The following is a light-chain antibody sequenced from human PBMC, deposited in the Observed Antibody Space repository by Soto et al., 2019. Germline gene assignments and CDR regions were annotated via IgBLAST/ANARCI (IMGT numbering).Light chain of an antibody. V-gene: IGLV1-40*01. J-gene: IGLJ2*01. CDR2: GNS. CDR3: QSYDSSLSGVI. CDR1: SSNIGAGHD. Sequence: QSVLTQPPSVSGAPRQRVTISCTGSSSNIGAGHDVHWYQQLPGTAPKLLIYGNSNRPSGVPDRFSGSKSGPSASLAITGLQAEDEADYYCQSYDSSLSGVIFGGGTKVTVL.